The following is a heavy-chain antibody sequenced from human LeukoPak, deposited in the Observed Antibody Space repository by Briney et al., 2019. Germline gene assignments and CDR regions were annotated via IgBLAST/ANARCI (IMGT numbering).Heavy chain of an antibody. D-gene: IGHD5-24*01. Sequence: PGGSLRLSCAASGFTFSSYSMNWVRQAPGKGLEWVSSISSSSSSYIYYADSVKGRFTISRDNAKNSLYLQMNSLRAEDTAVYYCARDRDGYRYYFDYWGQGTLVTVSS. CDR3: ARDRDGYRYYFDY. CDR2: ISSSSSSYI. CDR1: GFTFSSYS. J-gene: IGHJ4*02. V-gene: IGHV3-21*01.